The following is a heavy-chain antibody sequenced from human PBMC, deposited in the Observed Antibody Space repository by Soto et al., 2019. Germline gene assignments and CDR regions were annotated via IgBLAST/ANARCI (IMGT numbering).Heavy chain of an antibody. CDR3: ARDRCSSTSCYWGAFDI. D-gene: IGHD2-2*01. V-gene: IGHV3-13*01. Sequence: EVQLVESGGGLVQPGGSLRLSCAAPGFTFSSYDMHWVRQATGKGLEWVSAIGTAGDTYYPGSVKGRFTISRENAKNSLYLQMNSLRAGDTAVYYCARDRCSSTSCYWGAFDIWGQGTMVTVSS. CDR2: IGTAGDT. J-gene: IGHJ3*02. CDR1: GFTFSSYD.